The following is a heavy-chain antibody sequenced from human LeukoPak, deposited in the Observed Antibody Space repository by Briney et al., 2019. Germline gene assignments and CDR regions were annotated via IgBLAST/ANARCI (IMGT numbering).Heavy chain of an antibody. CDR1: GFSFSSYA. CDR2: ISGSGDFT. V-gene: IGHV3-23*01. Sequence: GGSLRLSCAASGFSFSSYAMSWVRQAPGKGLEWVSAISGSGDFTYYADSVKGRFTISRDNSKNTLYLQMGSLRAEDMAVYYCARGRNRYYYGSGSYVGFDPWGQGTLVTVSS. J-gene: IGHJ5*02. D-gene: IGHD3-10*01. CDR3: ARGRNRYYYGSGSYVGFDP.